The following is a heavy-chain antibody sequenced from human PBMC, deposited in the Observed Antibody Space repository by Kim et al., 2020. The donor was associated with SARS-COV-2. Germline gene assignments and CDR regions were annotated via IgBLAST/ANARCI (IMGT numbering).Heavy chain of an antibody. J-gene: IGHJ6*01. CDR1: GGSISSYY. CDR2: IYYSGST. Sequence: SETLSLTCTVSGGSISSYYWSWIRQPPGKGLEWIGYIYYSGSTNYNPSLKSRVTISVDTSKNQFSLKLTSVTAADTAVYYCASAKYYSDSSGYYDDYYCYDGTDVWGPG. V-gene: IGHV4-59*13. CDR3: ASAKYYSDSSGYYDDYYCYDGTDV. D-gene: IGHD3-22*01.